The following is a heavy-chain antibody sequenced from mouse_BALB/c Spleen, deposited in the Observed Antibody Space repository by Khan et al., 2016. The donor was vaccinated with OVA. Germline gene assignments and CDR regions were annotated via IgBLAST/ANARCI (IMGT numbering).Heavy chain of an antibody. V-gene: IGHV1-4*01. CDR2: INPSNSYT. CDR1: GYTFTSYT. Sequence: QVQLKQSGAELARPGASLKMSCKASGYTFTSYTMHWVRQRPGQPPEWIGHINPSNSYTNYNQNFNDKATLIVDKSSNTAYMQLSSLTSEDSAFYYCVREGAYHRSDGWFAYWGQGTLVTVSA. CDR3: VREGAYHRSDGWFAY. D-gene: IGHD2-14*01. J-gene: IGHJ3*01.